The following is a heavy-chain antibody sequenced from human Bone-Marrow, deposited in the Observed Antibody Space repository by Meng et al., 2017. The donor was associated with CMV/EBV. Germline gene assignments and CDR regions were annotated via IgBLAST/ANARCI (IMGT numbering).Heavy chain of an antibody. CDR1: GGSISSYY. CDR3: ARVNWNYFGY. V-gene: IGHV4-34*01. J-gene: IGHJ4*02. Sequence: SETLSLTCTVSGGSISSYYWSWIRQPPGKGLEWIGEINHSGSTNYNPTLKSRVTISVDTSKNQFSLKLSSVNAADTAVYYCARVNWNYFGYWGQGTLVTVSS. CDR2: INHSGST. D-gene: IGHD1-1*01.